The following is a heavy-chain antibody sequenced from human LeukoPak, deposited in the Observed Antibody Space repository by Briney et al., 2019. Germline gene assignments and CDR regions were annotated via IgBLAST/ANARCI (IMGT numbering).Heavy chain of an antibody. CDR1: GGTFSSYA. CDR3: ARVGPIVVVPAATPYLEYNWFDP. V-gene: IGHV1-69*04. D-gene: IGHD2-2*01. CDR2: IIPILGIA. J-gene: IGHJ5*02. Sequence: ASVKVSCKASGGTFSSYAISWVRQAPGQGLEWMGRIIPILGIANYAQKFQGRVTITADKSTSTAYMELSSLRSEDTAVYYCARVGPIVVVPAATPYLEYNWFDPWGQGTLVTVSS.